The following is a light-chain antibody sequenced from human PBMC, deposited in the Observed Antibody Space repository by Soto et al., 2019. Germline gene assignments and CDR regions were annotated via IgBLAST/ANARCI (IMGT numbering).Light chain of an antibody. CDR2: DVS. Sequence: QSALTQPASVSGSPGQSITISCTETSSDVGGYNYVSWYPQHPGKAPKLMIYDVSNRPSGVSNRFSGSKSGNTASLTISGLQAKDEADYYCSSYTSSSTLVVFGGGTKLTLL. CDR1: SSDVGGYNY. J-gene: IGLJ2*01. V-gene: IGLV2-14*01. CDR3: SSYTSSSTLVV.